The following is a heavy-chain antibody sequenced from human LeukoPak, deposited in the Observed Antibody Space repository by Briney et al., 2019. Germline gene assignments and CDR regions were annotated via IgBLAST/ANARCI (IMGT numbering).Heavy chain of an antibody. CDR2: ISSSSSYI. D-gene: IGHD3-3*01. J-gene: IGHJ4*02. Sequence: PGGSLRLSCAASGFTFSSYSMNWVRQAPGKGLEWVSSISSSSSYIYYADSVKGRFTISRDNAKNSLYLQMNSLRAEDTAVYYCARVDDFWSGYSPYYFDYWGQGTLVTVSS. V-gene: IGHV3-21*01. CDR3: ARVDDFWSGYSPYYFDY. CDR1: GFTFSSYS.